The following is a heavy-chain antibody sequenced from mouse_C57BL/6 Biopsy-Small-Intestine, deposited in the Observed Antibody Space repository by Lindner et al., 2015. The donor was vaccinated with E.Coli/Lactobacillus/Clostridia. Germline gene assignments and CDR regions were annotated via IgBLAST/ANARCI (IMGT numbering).Heavy chain of an antibody. Sequence: SVKVSCKASGGTFSSYAISWVRQAPGQGLEWMGGIIPIFGTANYAQKFQGRVTITEDESTSTAYMELSSLRSEDTAVYYCARAYRGYSSGWYYYYGMDVWGQGTTVTVSS. J-gene: IGHJ1*01. CDR1: GGTFSSYA. CDR2: IIPIFGTA. D-gene: IGHD1-1*01. CDR3: ARAYRGYSSGWYYYYGMDV. V-gene: IGHV1-81*01.